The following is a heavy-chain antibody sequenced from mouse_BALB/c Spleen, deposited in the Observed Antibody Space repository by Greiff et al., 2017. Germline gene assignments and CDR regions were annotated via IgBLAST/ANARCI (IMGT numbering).Heavy chain of an antibody. CDR2: IDPYNGGT. V-gene: IGHV1S135*01. CDR3: AREGRHYAMDY. Sequence: LVESGPELGKPGASVKISCKASGYSFTGYNMYWVKQSHRKSLEWIGYIDPYNGGTSYNQKSKGKATLTVDKSSSTAYMHLNSLTSEDSAIYYCAREGRHYAMDYWGQGTSVTVSS. J-gene: IGHJ4*01. CDR1: GYSFTGYN.